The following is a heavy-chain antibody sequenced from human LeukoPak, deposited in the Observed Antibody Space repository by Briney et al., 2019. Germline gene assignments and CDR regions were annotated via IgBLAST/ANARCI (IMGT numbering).Heavy chain of an antibody. J-gene: IGHJ4*02. CDR1: GFTFSDYY. CDR2: ISSSSSYT. Sequence: GGSLRLSCAASGFTFSDYYMSWLRQAPGKRLEWVSYISSSSSYTNYADSVKGRFTISRDNAKNSLYLQMNSLRAEDTAVYYCARDLDVVVVAAYDYWGQGTLVTVSS. CDR3: ARDLDVVVVAAYDY. V-gene: IGHV3-11*06. D-gene: IGHD2-15*01.